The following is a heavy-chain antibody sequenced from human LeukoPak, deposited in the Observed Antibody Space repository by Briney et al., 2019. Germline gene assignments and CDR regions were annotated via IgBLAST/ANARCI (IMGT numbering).Heavy chain of an antibody. J-gene: IGHJ3*02. D-gene: IGHD3-10*01. Sequence: SVKVSCKSSGGTFNNHALSWVRQAPGQGLEWMGGFIPMFNTANYAQKFQGRVTITADTSTDTAYMELSSLRSEDTAVYYCARASPMVRGANAFDIWGQGTMVTVSS. CDR3: ARASPMVRGANAFDI. CDR2: FIPMFNTA. V-gene: IGHV1-69*06. CDR1: GGTFNNHA.